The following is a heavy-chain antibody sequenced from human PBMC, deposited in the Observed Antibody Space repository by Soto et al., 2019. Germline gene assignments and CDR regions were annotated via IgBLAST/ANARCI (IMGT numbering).Heavy chain of an antibody. Sequence: SETLSLTCTVSGGSINTYYWSWIRQSPGKGLEWIAYIYYSGSTNYNPSLKSRVTISVDSSKNQFSLSLRSATAADAAVYYCARHSDVPAAQYTYWYMDVWGKGTTVTVSS. CDR2: IYYSGST. V-gene: IGHV4-59*08. CDR3: ARHSDVPAAQYTYWYMDV. CDR1: GGSINTYY. D-gene: IGHD2-2*01. J-gene: IGHJ6*03.